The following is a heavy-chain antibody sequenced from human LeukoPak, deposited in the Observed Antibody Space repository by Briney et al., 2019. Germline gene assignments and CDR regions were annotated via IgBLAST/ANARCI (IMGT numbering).Heavy chain of an antibody. CDR3: AREDISTYYSIVSYYGMDV. D-gene: IGHD3-9*01. CDR2: INSDGSST. J-gene: IGHJ6*02. CDR1: GFTFSNYW. V-gene: IGHV3-74*01. Sequence: PGGSLRLSCAASGFTFSNYWMHWVRQAPGKGLVWVSRINSDGSSTGYADSVKGRFTISRDNAKNTLYLQMNSLRAEDTAVYYCAREDISTYYSIVSYYGMDVWGQGTTVTVSS.